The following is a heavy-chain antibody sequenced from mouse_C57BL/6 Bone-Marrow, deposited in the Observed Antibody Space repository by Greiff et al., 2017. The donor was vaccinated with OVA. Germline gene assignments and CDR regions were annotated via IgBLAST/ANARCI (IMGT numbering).Heavy chain of an antibody. J-gene: IGHJ4*01. CDR3: ARRQLEAMDY. D-gene: IGHD3-2*01. Sequence: QVQLKESGAELARPGASVKLSCKASGYTFTSYGISWVKQRTGQGLEWIGEIYPRSGNTYYNEKFKGKATLTADKSSSTAYMELRSLTSEDSAVYFCARRQLEAMDYWGQGTSVTVSS. V-gene: IGHV1-81*01. CDR2: IYPRSGNT. CDR1: GYTFTSYG.